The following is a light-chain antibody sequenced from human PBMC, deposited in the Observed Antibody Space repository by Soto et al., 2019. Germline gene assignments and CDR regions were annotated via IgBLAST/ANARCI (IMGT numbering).Light chain of an antibody. CDR1: SSDVGGYNY. CDR2: EVR. J-gene: IGLJ1*01. Sequence: QSALTQPASVSGSPGQSITISCTGTSSDVGGYNYVSWHQQHPGKAPKLIISEVRNRPSGVSNRFSGSKSGNTASLTISGLQAEDEADYYCSSYTSSSTPIYVFGTGTQLTVL. V-gene: IGLV2-14*01. CDR3: SSYTSSSTPIYV.